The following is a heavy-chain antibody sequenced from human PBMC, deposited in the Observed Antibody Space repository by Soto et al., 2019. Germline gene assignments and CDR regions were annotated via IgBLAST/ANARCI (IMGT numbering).Heavy chain of an antibody. CDR2: IYYSGTT. CDR3: ASSKGGWFDP. J-gene: IGHJ5*02. CDR1: GGSISSSSYY. V-gene: IGHV4-39*01. D-gene: IGHD3-16*01. Sequence: QPQLQESGPGLVKPSETLSLTCTVSGGSISSSSYYWGWIRQPPGKGPEWIGSIYYSGTTYYNPSLKSRVTISVDTSKTQFSLKLSSVTAADTAVYYCASSKGGWFDPWGQGTLVTVSS.